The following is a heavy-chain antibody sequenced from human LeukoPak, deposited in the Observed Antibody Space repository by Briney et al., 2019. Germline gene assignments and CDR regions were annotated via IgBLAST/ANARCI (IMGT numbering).Heavy chain of an antibody. D-gene: IGHD1-26*01. CDR3: LSGIVETNSY. Sequence: GGPVRLSCAAWGFTFSNYWVRGVPQAPGRARVCCSHISENGSYTNYADSGKGRFTLSRDNAKNMVYLQTNSLRAEDTAVYFCLSGIVETNSYWGQGTLVTVSA. V-gene: IGHV3-74*01. CDR2: ISENGSYT. J-gene: IGHJ1*01. CDR1: GFTFSNYW.